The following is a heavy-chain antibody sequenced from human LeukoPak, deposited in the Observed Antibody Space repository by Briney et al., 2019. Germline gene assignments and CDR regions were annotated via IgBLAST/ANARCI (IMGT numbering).Heavy chain of an antibody. V-gene: IGHV3-15*01. J-gene: IGHJ4*02. Sequence: GGSLRLSCAASGFIFNKAWMTWLRQAPGKGLEWVGRIKSNIDGGTADYAAPVKGRFTVSRDDSRNILYLQMNSLKIEDTAVYYCATDWLDYRGQGTLVTVSS. D-gene: IGHD3-22*01. CDR1: GFIFNKAW. CDR2: IKSNIDGGTA. CDR3: ATDWLDY.